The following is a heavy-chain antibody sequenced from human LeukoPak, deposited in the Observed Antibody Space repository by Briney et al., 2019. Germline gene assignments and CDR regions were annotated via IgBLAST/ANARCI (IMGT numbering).Heavy chain of an antibody. V-gene: IGHV1-18*01. CDR2: ISAYNGNT. CDR1: GYTFTSYG. J-gene: IGHJ3*01. Sequence: ASVKVSCKASGYTFTSYGISWVRQAPGQGLEWMGWISAYNGNTNYAQKLQGRVTMTTDTSTSTAYMELRSLRSDDTAVYYCARAINYGSGSYYDGAFDFWGQGTMVTVSS. D-gene: IGHD3-10*01. CDR3: ARAINYGSGSYYDGAFDF.